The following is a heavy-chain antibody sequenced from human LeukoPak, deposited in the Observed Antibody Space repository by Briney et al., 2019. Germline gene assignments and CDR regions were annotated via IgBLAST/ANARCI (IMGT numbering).Heavy chain of an antibody. CDR1: GGSISSYY. V-gene: IGHV4-59*12. CDR2: IYYSGST. D-gene: IGHD3-3*01. J-gene: IGHJ4*02. CDR3: ASSDFWSGYYFDY. Sequence: SETLSLTCTVSGGSISSYYWSWIRQPPGKGLEWIGYIYYSGSTNYNPSLKSRVTISVDKSKNQFSLKLSSVTAADTAVYYCASSDFWSGYYFDYWGQGTLVTASS.